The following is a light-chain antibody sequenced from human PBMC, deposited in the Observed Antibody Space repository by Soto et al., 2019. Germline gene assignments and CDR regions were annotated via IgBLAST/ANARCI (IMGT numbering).Light chain of an antibody. J-gene: IGKJ4*01. Sequence: DIQMTQSPSTLSASVGDRVTITCRASQSISRYLNWYQQKPGKAPKLLIYDASNLETGVPSRFSGSGSGTDYTFAISSLQPEDFATYFCQQSGNLPLTFGGGTKVDIK. CDR3: QQSGNLPLT. CDR2: DAS. CDR1: QSISRY. V-gene: IGKV1-33*01.